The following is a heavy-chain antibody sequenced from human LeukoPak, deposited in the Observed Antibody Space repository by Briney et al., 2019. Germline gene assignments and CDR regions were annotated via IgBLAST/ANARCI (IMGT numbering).Heavy chain of an antibody. D-gene: IGHD2-2*01. CDR2: ISSSGSTI. CDR1: GFTFSDYY. CDR3: ARGLPATLLDY. J-gene: IGHJ4*02. Sequence: GGSLRLSCAASGFTFSDYYMSWIRQAPGKGLEWVSYISSSGSTIYYADSVKGRFTISRDNAKNPLYLQMNSLRAEDTATYYCARGLPATLLDYWGQGTLVTVSS. V-gene: IGHV3-11*01.